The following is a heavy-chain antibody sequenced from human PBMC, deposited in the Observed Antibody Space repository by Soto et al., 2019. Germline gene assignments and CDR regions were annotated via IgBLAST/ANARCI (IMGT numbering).Heavy chain of an antibody. CDR1: GLSFGSYA. J-gene: IGHJ4*02. V-gene: IGHV3-23*01. CDR3: ARWSYLDY. Sequence: PGGSLRLSCAASGLSFGSYALSWVRQAPGKGLEWVSTISGSDGKTLYADSVKGRFSISRDTSQSTLYLQMNSLRADDTAMYYCARWSYLDYWGQGTRVTVSS. CDR2: ISGSDGKT. D-gene: IGHD3-3*01.